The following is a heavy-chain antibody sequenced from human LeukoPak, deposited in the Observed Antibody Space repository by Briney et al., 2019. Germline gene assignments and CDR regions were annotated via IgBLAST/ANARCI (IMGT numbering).Heavy chain of an antibody. V-gene: IGHV3-7*05. J-gene: IGHJ1*01. CDR2: IKHDGSEK. D-gene: IGHD4-17*01. Sequence: GGSLRLSCAASGFTFSNYWMSWVSQAPGKGLELVANIKHDGSEKYYVDSVKGRFTISRDNAKNSLFLQMNNLRAEDTAVYYCATYGDYALFDLQQWGEDTLVSVS. CDR1: GFTFSNYW. CDR3: ATYGDYALFDLQQ.